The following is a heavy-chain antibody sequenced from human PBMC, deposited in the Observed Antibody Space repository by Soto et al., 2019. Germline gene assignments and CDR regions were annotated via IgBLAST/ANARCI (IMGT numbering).Heavy chain of an antibody. J-gene: IGHJ6*03. D-gene: IGHD2-2*01. CDR1: GYTITRYG. CDR3: ASRSKYGYYYYMDV. V-gene: IGHV1-18*01. CDR2: ISAYNGNT. Sequence: VKGSCKASGYTITRYGISWVRQAPGQGLEWMGWISAYNGNTNYAQKLQGRVTMTTDTSTSTAYMELRSLRSDDTAVYYCASRSKYGYYYYMDVWGKGTTVTVSS.